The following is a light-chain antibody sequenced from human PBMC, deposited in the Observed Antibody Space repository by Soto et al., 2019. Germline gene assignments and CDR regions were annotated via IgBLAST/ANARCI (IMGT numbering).Light chain of an antibody. CDR2: DVS. V-gene: IGLV2-11*01. Sequence: QSALTQPRSVSGSPGQSVTISCTGTSSDVGGFNYVSWYQQHPGKAPKVMIFDVSKRPSGVPDRFSGSKSGSTASLTISGLQAEDEADDYCCSYTGSYTSYVFGTGTKVTVL. J-gene: IGLJ1*01. CDR3: CSYTGSYTSYV. CDR1: SSDVGGFNY.